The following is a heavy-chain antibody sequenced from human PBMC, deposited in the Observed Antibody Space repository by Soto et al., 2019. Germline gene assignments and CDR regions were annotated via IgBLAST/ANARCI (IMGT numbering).Heavy chain of an antibody. CDR1: GFTFGSYA. CDR2: ISGSGGST. CDR3: AKGDLEQLVLMDY. Sequence: GGSLRLSCAASGFTFGSYAMSWVRQAPGKGLEWVSAISGSGGSTYYADSVKGRFTISRDNSKNTLYLQMNSLRAEDTAVYYCAKGDLEQLVLMDYWGQGTLVTVSS. D-gene: IGHD6-6*01. V-gene: IGHV3-23*01. J-gene: IGHJ4*02.